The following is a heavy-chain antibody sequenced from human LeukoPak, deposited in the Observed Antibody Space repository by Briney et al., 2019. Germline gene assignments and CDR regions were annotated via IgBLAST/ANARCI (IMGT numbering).Heavy chain of an antibody. CDR2: IYPSVDTT. CDR1: GYTFTDYY. J-gene: IGHJ4*02. V-gene: IGHV1-46*01. Sequence: ASVKVSCKTSGYTFTDYYIHWVRQAPGQGLEWIGIIYPSVDTTDSSQKFKGRVTVTRDTSTSTVYMELRTLRSEDTAIYCIREYEGGYFDNWGQGTLVTVSS. CDR3: IREYEGGYFDN. D-gene: IGHD2-8*01.